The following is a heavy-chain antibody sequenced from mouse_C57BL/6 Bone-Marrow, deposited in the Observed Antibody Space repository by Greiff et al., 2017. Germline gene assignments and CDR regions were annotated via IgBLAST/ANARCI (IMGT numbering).Heavy chain of an antibody. CDR1: GYTFTSYW. CDR2: IDPSDSYT. J-gene: IGHJ4*01. Sequence: QVQLQQPGAELVMPGASVKLSCKASGYTFTSYWMHWVKQRPGQGLEWIGEIDPSDSYTNYNQKFKGKSTLTVDKSSSTAYMQLSSLTSEDSAVXYCARKDYYGSRGFWYAMDYWGQGTSVTVSS. D-gene: IGHD1-1*01. CDR3: ARKDYYGSRGFWYAMDY. V-gene: IGHV1-69*01.